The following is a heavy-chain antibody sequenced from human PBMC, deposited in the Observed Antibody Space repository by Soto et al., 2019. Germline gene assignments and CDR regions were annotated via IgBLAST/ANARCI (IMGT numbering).Heavy chain of an antibody. J-gene: IGHJ4*02. CDR3: ARDKITGLFDY. V-gene: IGHV4-34*01. CDR2: INHSGST. D-gene: IGHD2-8*02. CDR1: GGSFSGYD. Sequence: TSETLSLTCAVYGGSFSGYDWTWIRQPPGTGLEWIGEINHSGSTNYNPSLKSRVIISVDTSKNQFSLKLTSVTAADTAVYYCARDKITGLFDYWGQGTLVTVSS.